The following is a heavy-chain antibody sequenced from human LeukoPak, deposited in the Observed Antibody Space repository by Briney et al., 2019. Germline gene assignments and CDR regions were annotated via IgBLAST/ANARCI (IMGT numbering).Heavy chain of an antibody. D-gene: IGHD3-16*01. CDR2: LYSGGST. Sequence: GGSLRLSCAASGFTVSSNYMSWVRQAPGKGLEWVSVLYSGGSTYYADSVKGRFTVSRDNSKNTVYFQMNSLRVEDTAVYYCARVRGSNWFDPWGQGTLVTVSS. V-gene: IGHV3-53*01. CDR3: ARVRGSNWFDP. J-gene: IGHJ5*02. CDR1: GFTVSSNY.